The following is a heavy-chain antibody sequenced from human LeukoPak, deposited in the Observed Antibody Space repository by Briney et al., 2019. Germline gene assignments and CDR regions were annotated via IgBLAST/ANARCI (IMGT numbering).Heavy chain of an antibody. D-gene: IGHD3-9*01. Sequence: ASVKVSCKASGYTFTSYGISWVRQAPGQGLEWMGWISAYNGNTNYAQKLQGRVTMTTDTSTSTAYMELRSLRSDDTAVYYCARGGDILTGGPYYYYYMDVWGKGTTVTISS. V-gene: IGHV1-18*01. CDR1: GYTFTSYG. CDR3: ARGGDILTGGPYYYYYMDV. CDR2: ISAYNGNT. J-gene: IGHJ6*03.